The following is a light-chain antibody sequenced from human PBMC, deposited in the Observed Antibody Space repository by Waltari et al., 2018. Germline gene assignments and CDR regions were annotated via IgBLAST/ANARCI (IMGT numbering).Light chain of an antibody. J-gene: IGLJ3*02. CDR3: QSYDTSLSVV. CDR1: GSNIGAGYD. V-gene: IGLV1-40*01. Sequence: QSVLTQSPSVSGAPGQRVTISCTGSGSNIGAGYDVHWYQQPPRAAPKLLIYGSTSRPLGVPDRFFGSTSGTSASLVIIGLQAEDEGDYYCQSYDTSLSVVFGGGTKLTVL. CDR2: GST.